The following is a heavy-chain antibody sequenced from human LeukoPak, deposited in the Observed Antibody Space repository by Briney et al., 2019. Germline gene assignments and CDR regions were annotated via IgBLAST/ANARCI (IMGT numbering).Heavy chain of an antibody. D-gene: IGHD6-13*01. CDR3: AKDIAAAGRSKVDY. J-gene: IGHJ4*02. V-gene: IGHV3-23*01. CDR1: GFTFSIYA. CDR2: ITARGGKT. Sequence: PGGSLRLSSAVSGFTFSIYAMGWVRQAPGEGLEWVSAITARGGKTYYADSVKGRFTISRDNSKNTLYLQVNSLRAEDTAVYYCAKDIAAAGRSKVDYWGQGTLVTVSS.